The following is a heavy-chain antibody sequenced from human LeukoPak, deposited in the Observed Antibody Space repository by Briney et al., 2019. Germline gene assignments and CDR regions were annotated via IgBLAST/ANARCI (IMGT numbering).Heavy chain of an antibody. CDR2: IRSNGTTI. D-gene: IGHD3-22*01. CDR1: GFTFSGYE. V-gene: IGHV3-48*03. J-gene: IGHJ6*03. CDR3: TRVTYYYDSSGSLSFYYMDV. Sequence: QPGGSLRLSCAASGFTFSGYELNWVRQAPGKGLEWVSHIRSNGTTIYYADSVKGRFTISRDNAKNSLYLQMNSLRVEDTAVYYCTRVTYYYDSSGSLSFYYMDVWGKGTTVTVSS.